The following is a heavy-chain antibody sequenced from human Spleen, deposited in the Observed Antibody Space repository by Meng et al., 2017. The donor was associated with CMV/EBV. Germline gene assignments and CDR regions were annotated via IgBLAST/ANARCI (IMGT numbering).Heavy chain of an antibody. CDR1: GFTLSSYS. V-gene: IGHV3-21*01. CDR3: ARDAFIFGGYTEGDGLYYYYYGMDV. D-gene: IGHD3-3*02. Sequence: GESLKISCAASGFTLSSYSMNWVRQAPGKGLEWVSSISSSSSYIYYADSVKGRFTISRDNAKNSLYLQMNSLRAEDTAVYYCARDAFIFGGYTEGDGLYYYYYGMDVWGQGTTVTVSS. J-gene: IGHJ6*02. CDR2: ISSSSSYI.